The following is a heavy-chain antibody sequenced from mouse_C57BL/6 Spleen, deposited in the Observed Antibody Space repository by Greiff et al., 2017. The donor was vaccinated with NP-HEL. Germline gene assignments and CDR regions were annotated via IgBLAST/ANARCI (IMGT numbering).Heavy chain of an antibody. Sequence: EVKLVESGGGLVKPGGSLKLSCAASGFTFSSYAMSWVRQTPEKRLEWVATISDGGSYTYYPDNVKGRFTISRDNAKNNLYLQMSHLKSEDTAMYYCARAYYSNYETPGFAYWGQGTLVTVSA. J-gene: IGHJ3*01. CDR2: ISDGGSYT. CDR1: GFTFSSYA. D-gene: IGHD2-5*01. CDR3: ARAYYSNYETPGFAY. V-gene: IGHV5-4*03.